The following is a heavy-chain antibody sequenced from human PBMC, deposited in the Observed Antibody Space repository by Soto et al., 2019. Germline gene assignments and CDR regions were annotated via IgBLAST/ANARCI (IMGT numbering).Heavy chain of an antibody. CDR1: GFTVSSNY. V-gene: IGHV3-66*01. J-gene: IGHJ4*02. CDR3: ASRYCSGGSCLSDY. CDR2: IYSGGST. D-gene: IGHD2-15*01. Sequence: GGSLRLSCAASGFTVSSNYMSWVRQAPGKGLEWVSVIYSGGSTYYADSVKGRFTISRDNSKNTLYLQMNSLRAEDTAVYYCASRYCSGGSCLSDYWGQGTLVTVSS.